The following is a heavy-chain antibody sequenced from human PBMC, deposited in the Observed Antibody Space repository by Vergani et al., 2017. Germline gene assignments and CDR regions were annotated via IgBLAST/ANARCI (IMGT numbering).Heavy chain of an antibody. CDR1: RYPFSRYG. CDR2: ISAYSGET. CDR3: SRGGFYTSRNDFKFYGLGV. D-gene: IGHD3-3*01. Sequence: QAQLVQSGAEVKKPGASVRVSCKASRYPFSRYGISWVRQAPGQGLELMGWISAYSGETRYARSLQGRVTMTTDASTNTAYMSLRSLRSDDTAIYYCSRGGFYTSRNDFKFYGLGVWGQGTTVTVTS. V-gene: IGHV1-18*01. J-gene: IGHJ6*02.